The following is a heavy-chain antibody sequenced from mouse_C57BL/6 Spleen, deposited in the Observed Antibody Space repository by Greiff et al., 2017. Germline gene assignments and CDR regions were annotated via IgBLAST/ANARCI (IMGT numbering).Heavy chain of an antibody. CDR1: GYSITSGYY. V-gene: IGHV3-6*01. Sequence: EVKLVESGPGLVKPSQSLSLTCSVTGYSITSGYYWNWIRQFPGNKLEWMGYISYDGSNNYNPSLKNRISITRDTSKNQFFLKLNSVTTEDTATYYCARVNPWYFDVWGTGTTVTVSS. J-gene: IGHJ1*03. CDR2: ISYDGSN. CDR3: ARVNPWYFDV.